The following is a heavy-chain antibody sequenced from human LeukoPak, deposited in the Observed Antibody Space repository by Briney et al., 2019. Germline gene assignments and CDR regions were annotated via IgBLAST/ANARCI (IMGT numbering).Heavy chain of an antibody. Sequence: GGSLRLSCAASGFTFSSNAMCWVRQAPGKGLGWVSLISGTGGTTYYADSVKGRLTISRDNSKNTLYLQMNSLRVEDTAVYYCAKDAHSGSYFDYWGQGILVTVSS. J-gene: IGHJ4*01. V-gene: IGHV3-23*01. CDR1: GFTFSSNA. CDR2: ISGTGGTT. CDR3: AKDAHSGSYFDY. D-gene: IGHD1-26*01.